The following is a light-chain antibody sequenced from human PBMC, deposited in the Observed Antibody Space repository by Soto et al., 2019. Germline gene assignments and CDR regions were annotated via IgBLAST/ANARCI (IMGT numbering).Light chain of an antibody. CDR1: SSDVGGYNY. CDR2: EVS. CDR3: SSYTSSSTRV. Sequence: QSALTQPASVSGSPGQSITISCTGTSSDVGGYNYVSWYQQHPGKAPKLMIYEVSNRPSGVSNRFSGSKSGNTASLTISGLQAEDEADYYCSSYTSSSTRVFGGGTKHTAL. J-gene: IGLJ3*02. V-gene: IGLV2-14*01.